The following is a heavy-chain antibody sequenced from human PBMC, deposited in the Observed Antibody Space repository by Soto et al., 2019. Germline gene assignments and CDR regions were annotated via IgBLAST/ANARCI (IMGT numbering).Heavy chain of an antibody. CDR1: GFTFSSYA. CDR2: ISGSGGST. J-gene: IGHJ5*02. Sequence: QPGGSLRLSCAASGFTFSSYAMSWVRQAPGKGLEWVSAISGSGGSTYYADSVKGRFTISRDNSKNTLYLQMNSLRAEDMAVYYCAKDTGEGSRLPLGHWFDPWGQGTLVTVSS. CDR3: AKDTGEGSRLPLGHWFDP. V-gene: IGHV3-23*01. D-gene: IGHD6-13*01.